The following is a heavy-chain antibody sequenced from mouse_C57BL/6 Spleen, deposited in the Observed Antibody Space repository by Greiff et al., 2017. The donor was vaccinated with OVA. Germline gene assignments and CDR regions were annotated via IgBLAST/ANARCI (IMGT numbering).Heavy chain of an antibody. CDR1: GYTFTSYW. V-gene: IGHV1-52*01. Sequence: QVQLQQPGAELVRPGSSVKLSCKASGYTFTSYWMHWVKQRPIQGLEWIGNIDPSDSETHYNQKFKDKATLTVDKSSSTAYMQLSSLTSEDSAVYYCARPAHYYGSSYAYAMDYWGQGTSVTVSA. J-gene: IGHJ4*01. D-gene: IGHD1-1*01. CDR2: IDPSDSET. CDR3: ARPAHYYGSSYAYAMDY.